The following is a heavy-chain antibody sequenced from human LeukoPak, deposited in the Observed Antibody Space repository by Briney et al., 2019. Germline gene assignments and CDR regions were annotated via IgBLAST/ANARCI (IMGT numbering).Heavy chain of an antibody. CDR1: GGTFSSYA. Sequence: GASVKVSCKASGGTFSSYAISWVRQAPGQGLEWMGGIIPIFGTANYAQKFQGRVTITADKSTSTAYMELSSLRSEDTAVYYCARDSCTNGVCYPYYYMDVWGKGTTVTVSS. CDR3: ARDSCTNGVCYPYYYMDV. CDR2: IIPIFGTA. V-gene: IGHV1-69*06. J-gene: IGHJ6*03. D-gene: IGHD2-8*01.